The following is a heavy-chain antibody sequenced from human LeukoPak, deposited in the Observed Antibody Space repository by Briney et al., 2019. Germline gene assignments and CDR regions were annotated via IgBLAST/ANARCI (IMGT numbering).Heavy chain of an antibody. V-gene: IGHV3-33*08. D-gene: IGHD1-26*01. J-gene: IGHJ6*02. CDR1: GFTFSSYW. CDR2: IWYDGSNK. CDR3: TRGIVGADLYYYYGMDV. Sequence: PGGSLRLSCAASGFTFSSYWMSWVRQAPGKGLEWVAVIWYDGSNKYYADSVKGRFTISRDNSKNTLYLQMNSLRAEDTAVYYCTRGIVGADLYYYYGMDVWGQGTTVTVSS.